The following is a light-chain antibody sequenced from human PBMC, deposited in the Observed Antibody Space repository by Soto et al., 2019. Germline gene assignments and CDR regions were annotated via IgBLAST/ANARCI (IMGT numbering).Light chain of an antibody. J-gene: IGLJ2*01. CDR2: RND. V-gene: IGLV1-47*01. CDR3: AAWDDSLTAVV. CDR1: FSNIGSNY. Sequence: QSVLTQPPSASETPGQRVTISCSGSFSNIGSNYVCWYQQVPGAAPKILISRNDQRPSGVPDRFSGSKSGTSASLAISGLQSDDEADYYCAAWDDSLTAVVFGGGTKLTV.